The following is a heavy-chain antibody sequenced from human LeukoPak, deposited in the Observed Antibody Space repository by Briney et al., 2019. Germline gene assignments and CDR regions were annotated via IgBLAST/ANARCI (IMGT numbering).Heavy chain of an antibody. Sequence: SETLSLTCTVSVGSISSYYWSWIRQPPGKGLEWIGYMYRTGSTNYNPSLKSRVTITPDTSKNQFSLRLTSVTAADTAVYYCAREGTYGWYNWFDPWGQGNLVTVSS. J-gene: IGHJ5*02. D-gene: IGHD6-19*01. V-gene: IGHV4-59*01. CDR2: MYRTGST. CDR1: VGSISSYY. CDR3: AREGTYGWYNWFDP.